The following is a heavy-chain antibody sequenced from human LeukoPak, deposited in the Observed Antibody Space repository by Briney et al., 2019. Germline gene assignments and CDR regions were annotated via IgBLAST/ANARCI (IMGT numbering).Heavy chain of an antibody. CDR3: ARDFYCANGECYDY. Sequence: GGSLRLSCAASGFTVRSHYMSWVRQAPGKGLEWVSVIYSGGSTSHSDSVKGRFTISRDNAKNSLHLEMSSLRAEDTAVYYCARDFYCANGECYDYWGQGTLVTVSS. CDR2: IYSGGST. D-gene: IGHD2-8*01. CDR1: GFTVRSHY. V-gene: IGHV3-66*01. J-gene: IGHJ4*02.